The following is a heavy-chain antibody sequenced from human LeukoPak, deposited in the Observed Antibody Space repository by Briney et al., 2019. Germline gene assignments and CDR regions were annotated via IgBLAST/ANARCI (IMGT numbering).Heavy chain of an antibody. CDR1: GFTFSSYE. Sequence: GGPLRLSCAASGFTFSSYEMSWVRQAPGRGLEWVSAISASGGTTFYADSVKGRFTISRDNSRNTLYLQMNSLRAEDTAVYYCAKDRLGTVADYFDYWGQGTMVTVSS. CDR3: AKDRLGTVADYFDY. J-gene: IGHJ4*02. CDR2: ISASGGTT. D-gene: IGHD6-19*01. V-gene: IGHV3-23*01.